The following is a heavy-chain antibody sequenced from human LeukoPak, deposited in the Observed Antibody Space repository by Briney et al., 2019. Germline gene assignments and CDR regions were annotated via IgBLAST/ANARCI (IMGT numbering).Heavy chain of an antibody. CDR1: GFTFSSYR. CDR2: ISSSSSTI. Sequence: PGGSLRLSCAASGFTFSSYRMNWVRQAPGKGLEWVSYISSSSSTIYYADSVKGRFTISRDNSKNTLYLQMNSLRAEDTAVYYCAKDLVSGSYTYYFDYWGQGTLVTVSS. V-gene: IGHV3-48*01. CDR3: AKDLVSGSYTYYFDY. J-gene: IGHJ4*02. D-gene: IGHD1-26*01.